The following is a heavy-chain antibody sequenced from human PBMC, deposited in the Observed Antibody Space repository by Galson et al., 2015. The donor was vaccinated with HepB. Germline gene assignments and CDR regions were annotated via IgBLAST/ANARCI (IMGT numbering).Heavy chain of an antibody. D-gene: IGHD6-6*01. V-gene: IGHV5-51*01. Sequence: QSGAEVKKPGESLKISCKGSGYSFTSYWIGWVRQMPGKGLEWMGIIYPGDSDTRYSPSFQGQVTISADKSISTAYLQWSSLKASDTAMYYCARHREAPSGIAARRYYYYGMDVWGQGTTVTVSS. J-gene: IGHJ6*02. CDR2: IYPGDSDT. CDR1: GYSFTSYW. CDR3: ARHREAPSGIAARRYYYYGMDV.